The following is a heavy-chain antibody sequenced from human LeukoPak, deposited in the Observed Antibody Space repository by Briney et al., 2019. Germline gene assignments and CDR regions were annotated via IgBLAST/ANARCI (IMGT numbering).Heavy chain of an antibody. J-gene: IGHJ4*02. Sequence: GGSLRLSCAASGITFSSYWMHWVRQAPGKALVWVSRINREGSSTSYADSVKGRFTISRDNAKNTLYLQMNSLRAEDTAVYFCAKGGSRHADYWGQGTLVTVSS. V-gene: IGHV3-74*01. CDR3: AKGGSRHADY. D-gene: IGHD6-13*01. CDR1: GITFSSYW. CDR2: INREGSST.